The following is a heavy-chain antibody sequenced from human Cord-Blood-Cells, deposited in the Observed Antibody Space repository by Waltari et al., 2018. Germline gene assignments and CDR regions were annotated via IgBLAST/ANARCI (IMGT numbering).Heavy chain of an antibody. CDR1: GYTFTGYY. Sequence: QVQLVQSGAEVKKPGASVKVSCKASGYTFTGYYMHWVRQAPGQGLGWMGWINPNSGGTNYAQKVQGRVTRTRDTSISTAYMELSRLRSDDTAVYYCARDRYYDSSGYYLDAFDIWGQGTMVTVSS. D-gene: IGHD3-22*01. CDR2: INPNSGGT. V-gene: IGHV1-2*02. J-gene: IGHJ3*02. CDR3: ARDRYYDSSGYYLDAFDI.